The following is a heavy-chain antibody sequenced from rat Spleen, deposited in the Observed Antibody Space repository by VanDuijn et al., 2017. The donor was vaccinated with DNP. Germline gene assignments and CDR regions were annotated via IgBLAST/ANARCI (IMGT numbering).Heavy chain of an antibody. CDR1: GFTFNNYD. CDR3: TSSGNNYH. J-gene: IGHJ2*01. D-gene: IGHD1-10*01. Sequence: EVKLVESGGGLVEPGRSLRLSCAASGFTFNNYDMAWVRQAPTKGLEWVAALSFDGSSTYYRGSVKGRFTISRDNAKDTLYLQMDGLRSEDTATYYCTSSGNNYHWGQGVMVTVSS. CDR2: LSFDGSST. V-gene: IGHV5S23*01.